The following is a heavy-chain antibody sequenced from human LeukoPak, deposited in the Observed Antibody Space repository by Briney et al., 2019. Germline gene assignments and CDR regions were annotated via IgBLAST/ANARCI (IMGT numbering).Heavy chain of an antibody. D-gene: IGHD2-15*01. CDR3: AKDLGSAITSALVLDA. CDR2: ITWNRDNI. Sequence: GGSLRLSCAASGFTFDDYAMHWVRQAPGKGLEWVSGITWNRDNIGYGDSVKGRFTISRDNVKNALYLQMNSLRPEDTALYYCAKDLGSAITSALVLDAWGQGTTVIVSS. CDR1: GFTFDDYA. V-gene: IGHV3-9*01. J-gene: IGHJ6*02.